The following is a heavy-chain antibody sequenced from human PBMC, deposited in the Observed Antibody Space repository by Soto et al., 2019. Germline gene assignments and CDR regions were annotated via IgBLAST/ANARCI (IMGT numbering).Heavy chain of an antibody. CDR2: IYYSGST. Sequence: SETLSLTCTVSGGSISSSSYYWGWIRQPPGKGLEWIGSIYYSGSTYYNPSLKSRVTISVDTSKNQFSLKLSSVTAADTAVYYCARLIVGATKRFDPWGQGTLVTVSS. V-gene: IGHV4-39*01. J-gene: IGHJ5*02. CDR1: GGSISSSSYY. CDR3: ARLIVGATKRFDP. D-gene: IGHD1-26*01.